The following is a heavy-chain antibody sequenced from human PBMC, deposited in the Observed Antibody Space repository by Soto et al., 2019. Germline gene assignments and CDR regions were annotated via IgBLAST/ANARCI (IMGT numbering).Heavy chain of an antibody. J-gene: IGHJ6*03. CDR1: GGTLSSYT. V-gene: IGHV1-69*02. CDR3: ARGVLLTGGEKNYCFYYMDV. CDR2: LIPILNIT. D-gene: IGHD3-10*01. Sequence: QVQLVQSGAEVKKPGSSVRVSCKPSGGTLSSYTFNWVRQAPGQGLEWMERLIPILNITNYAPKFQGRVTIAADKSTSTAYRELSSLRSDDAATYYSARGVLLTGGEKNYCFYYMDVWGKGTTVTVSS.